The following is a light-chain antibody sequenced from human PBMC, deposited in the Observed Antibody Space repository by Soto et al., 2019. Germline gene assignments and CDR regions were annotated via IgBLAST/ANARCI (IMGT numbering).Light chain of an antibody. CDR2: EGS. CDR1: SSDVGSYNL. CDR3: CSYAGSSTLRV. J-gene: IGLJ1*01. V-gene: IGLV2-23*01. Sequence: QSVLTQPASVSGSPGQSITISCTGTSSDVGSYNLVSWYQQHPGKAPKLMIYEGSKRPSGVSNRFSGSKSGNTASLTISGLQAEDEADYYCCSYAGSSTLRVFGTGTKLIVL.